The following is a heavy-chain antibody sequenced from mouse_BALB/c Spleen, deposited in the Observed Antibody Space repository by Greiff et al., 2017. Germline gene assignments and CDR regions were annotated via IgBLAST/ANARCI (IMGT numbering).Heavy chain of an antibody. J-gene: IGHJ3*01. CDR3: ARERYGNYLAWFAY. Sequence: EVNLVESGGGLVKPGGSLKLSCAASGFTFSSYAMSWVRQTPEKRLEWVASISSGGSTYYPDSVKGRFTISRDNARNILYLQMSSLRSEDTAMYYCARERYGNYLAWFAYWGQGTLVTVSA. CDR1: GFTFSSYA. D-gene: IGHD2-10*02. V-gene: IGHV5-6-5*01. CDR2: ISSGGST.